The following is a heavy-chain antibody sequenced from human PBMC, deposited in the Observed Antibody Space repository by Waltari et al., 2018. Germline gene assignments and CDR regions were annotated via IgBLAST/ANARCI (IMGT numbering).Heavy chain of an antibody. V-gene: IGHV3-23*01. D-gene: IGHD3-22*01. CDR1: GFTFSNYA. CDR3: AKAQSSSSWYRDGMDV. Sequence: EVQLLESGGGLVQPGGSLRLSCTASGFTFSNYAMSWVRQAPGKGLGWVSLIGGTGGSTYYADSGKRRFTISRDNSKNTLYLQMNSLRTEDTAVYYCAKAQSSSSWYRDGMDVWGQGTTVTVSS. J-gene: IGHJ6*02. CDR2: IGGTGGST.